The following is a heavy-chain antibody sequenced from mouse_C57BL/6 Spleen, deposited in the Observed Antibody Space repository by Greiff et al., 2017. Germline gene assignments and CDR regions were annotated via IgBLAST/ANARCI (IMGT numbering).Heavy chain of an antibody. Sequence: EVQRVESGPGLVKSSQSLSLTCSVTGYSITSGYYWNWIRQFPGNKLEWMGYISYDGTNNYNPSLKNRISITRDTSKNQFFLKLISVTTEDTATYYCANYDYDGYSMDYWGQGTSVTVSS. CDR2: ISYDGTN. CDR3: ANYDYDGYSMDY. D-gene: IGHD2-4*01. V-gene: IGHV3-6*01. CDR1: GYSITSGYY. J-gene: IGHJ4*01.